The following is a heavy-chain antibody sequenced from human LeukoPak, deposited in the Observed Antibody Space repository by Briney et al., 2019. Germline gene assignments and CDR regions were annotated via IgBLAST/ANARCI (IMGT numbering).Heavy chain of an antibody. CDR1: GFTFSSYW. J-gene: IGHJ5*02. CDR2: MNPDGSTI. D-gene: IGHD3-10*01. Sequence: PGGSLRLSCATSGFTFSSYWMHWVRQDPGKGLVWVSRMNPDGSTINYAASVKGRFTISRDNAKSTLYLQMNNLRLEDTAVYYCATAGEYRFDHWGQGTLVSVSS. CDR3: ATAGEYRFDH. V-gene: IGHV3-74*01.